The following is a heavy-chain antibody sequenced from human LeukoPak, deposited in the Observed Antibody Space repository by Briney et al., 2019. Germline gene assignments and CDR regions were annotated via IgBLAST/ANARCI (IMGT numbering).Heavy chain of an antibody. CDR1: GFTFSSYA. V-gene: IGHV3-9*01. Sequence: PGGSLRLSCAASGFTFSSYAMSWVRQAPGKGLEWVSGISWNSGSIGYADSVKGRFTISRDNAKNSLYLQMNSLRAEDTALYYCAKGKPLYAAAPGTKSGFDYWGQGTLVTVSS. J-gene: IGHJ4*02. D-gene: IGHD6-13*01. CDR3: AKGKPLYAAAPGTKSGFDY. CDR2: ISWNSGSI.